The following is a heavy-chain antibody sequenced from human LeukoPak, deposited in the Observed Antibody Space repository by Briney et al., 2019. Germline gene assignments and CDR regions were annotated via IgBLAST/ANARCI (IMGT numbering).Heavy chain of an antibody. V-gene: IGHV3-48*02. D-gene: IGHD3-22*01. J-gene: IGHJ2*01. CDR1: GFTFSSYS. CDR2: ISSGSSTI. Sequence: GGSLRLSCAASGFTFSSYSMNWVRQAPGKGLEWVSYISSGSSTIYYADSVKGRFTISRDNAKNSLCLQMNSLRDEDTAVYYCARDDYYDSSGYYSGYFDLWGRGTLVAVSS. CDR3: ARDDYYDSSGYYSGYFDL.